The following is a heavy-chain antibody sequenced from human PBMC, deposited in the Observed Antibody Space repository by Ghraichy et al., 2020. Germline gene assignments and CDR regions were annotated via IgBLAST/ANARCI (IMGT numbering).Heavy chain of an antibody. J-gene: IGHJ4*02. V-gene: IGHV3-43*01. CDR2: ITWDGGTT. CDR1: GFSFDDYT. Sequence: GESQNISCAASGFSFDDYTMHWVRQGPEKGLEWVSLITWDGGTTDYADSVKGRFTISRDNSKHSLYLQMNSLKTEDTALYYCAKEGSSTRPFDSWGQGTLVTVSS. D-gene: IGHD2-2*01. CDR3: AKEGSSTRPFDS.